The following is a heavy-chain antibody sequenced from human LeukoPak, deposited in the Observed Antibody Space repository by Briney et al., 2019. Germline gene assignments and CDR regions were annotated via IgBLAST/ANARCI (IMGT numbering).Heavy chain of an antibody. CDR3: ARVLFYSSGNKSNRVDY. CDR2: ISAYNGNT. CDR1: GYTFTSYG. D-gene: IGHD6-19*01. J-gene: IGHJ4*02. V-gene: IGHV1-18*01. Sequence: ASVKVSCKASGYTFTSYGISWVRQAPGQGLERMGWISAYNGNTNYAQKLQGRVTMTTDTSTSTAYMELRSLRSDDTAVYYCARVLFYSSGNKSNRVDYWGQGTLVTVSS.